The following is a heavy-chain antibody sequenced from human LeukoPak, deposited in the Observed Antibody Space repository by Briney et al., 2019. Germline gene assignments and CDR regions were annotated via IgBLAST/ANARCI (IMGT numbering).Heavy chain of an antibody. J-gene: IGHJ5*02. D-gene: IGHD3-10*01. Sequence: GASVKVSCKASGYTFTSYGISWVRQAPGQGLEWMGWISAYNGNTNYAQKLQGKVTMTTDTSTSTAYMELRSLRSDDTAVYYCARRATYYYGSSNWFDLWGQGTLVTVSS. CDR2: ISAYNGNT. CDR3: ARRATYYYGSSNWFDL. V-gene: IGHV1-18*01. CDR1: GYTFTSYG.